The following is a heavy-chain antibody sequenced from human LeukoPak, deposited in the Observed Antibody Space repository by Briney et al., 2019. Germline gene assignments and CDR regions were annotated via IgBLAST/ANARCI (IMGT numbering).Heavy chain of an antibody. CDR3: TYYESARGH. Sequence: GESLRLSCAASGFTFSSYWMHWVRQAPGKGLVWVSHINNDASRTDYADSVKGRFTISRDNAKNTLYLQMNSLRAEDTAVYYCTYYESARGHWGQGTLVTVSS. V-gene: IGHV3-74*01. CDR1: GFTFSSYW. J-gene: IGHJ4*02. D-gene: IGHD3-10*01. CDR2: INNDASRT.